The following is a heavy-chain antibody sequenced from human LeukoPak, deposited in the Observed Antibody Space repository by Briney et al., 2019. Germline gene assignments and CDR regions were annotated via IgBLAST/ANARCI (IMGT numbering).Heavy chain of an antibody. J-gene: IGHJ3*02. CDR1: GFTVSSNY. CDR3: ARSLNDSRSYYNSWAFDI. V-gene: IGHV3-66*01. Sequence: GGSLRLSCAASGFTVSSNYMSWVRQAPEKGLEWVSIIYNGGTTDYADSVKGRFTISRDNSKNTLYLQMNSLRAEDTAVYYCARSLNDSRSYYNSWAFDIWGQGTMVTVSS. D-gene: IGHD3-10*01. CDR2: IYNGGTT.